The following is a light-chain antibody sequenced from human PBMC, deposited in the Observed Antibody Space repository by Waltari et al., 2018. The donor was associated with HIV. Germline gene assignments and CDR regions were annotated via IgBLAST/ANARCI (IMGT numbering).Light chain of an antibody. J-gene: IGLJ3*02. CDR3: SSYTTRSTPDPNWV. V-gene: IGLV2-14*01. Sequence: QSALTQPASVSGSPGQSITISCTGTSSDVGGYTHFPWYQQHPGKAPKLRIFEVSNRPSGVSNRFSGSKSVNTASLTISGLQAEDEADYYCSSYTTRSTPDPNWVFGGGTKLTVL. CDR1: SSDVGGYTH. CDR2: EVS.